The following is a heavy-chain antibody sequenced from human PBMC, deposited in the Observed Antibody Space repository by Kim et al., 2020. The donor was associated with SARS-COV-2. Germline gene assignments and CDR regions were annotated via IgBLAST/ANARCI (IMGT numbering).Heavy chain of an antibody. J-gene: IGHJ2*01. D-gene: IGHD2-2*01. V-gene: IGHV3-23*02. Sequence: SVRGRFTISRDRSKNTLYLQMDSLGAEDTAVYYCAKDLGAPAGNNWYFDLWGRGTLVTVSS. CDR3: AKDLGAPAGNNWYFDL.